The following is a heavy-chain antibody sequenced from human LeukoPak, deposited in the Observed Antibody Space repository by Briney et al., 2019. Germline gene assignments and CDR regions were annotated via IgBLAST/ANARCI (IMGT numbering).Heavy chain of an antibody. CDR1: GFDFTAYG. D-gene: IGHD5-18*01. V-gene: IGHV5-51*01. CDR3: ARHLHSAWFGF. Sequence: GESLKSSCKCSGFDFTAYGIAWVRQMPGKGLEWMGNIYPGGSNGRYSPSFQGQVTMSADKSITTVYLQWSSLKASDTAMYYCARHLHSAWFGFWGQGSLVTVSS. J-gene: IGHJ4*02. CDR2: IYPGGSNG.